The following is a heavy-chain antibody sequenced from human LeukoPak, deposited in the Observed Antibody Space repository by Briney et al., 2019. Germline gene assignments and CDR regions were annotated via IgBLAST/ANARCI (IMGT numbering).Heavy chain of an antibody. D-gene: IGHD1-1*01. Sequence: SETLSLTCTVSGGSISSYYRSWIRQPPGKGLEWIGYIYYSGSTNYNPSLKSRVTISVDTSKNQFSLKLSSVTAADTAVYYCARLETGMSDWGQGTLVTVSS. CDR3: ARLETGMSD. J-gene: IGHJ4*02. CDR2: IYYSGST. CDR1: GGSISSYY. V-gene: IGHV4-59*08.